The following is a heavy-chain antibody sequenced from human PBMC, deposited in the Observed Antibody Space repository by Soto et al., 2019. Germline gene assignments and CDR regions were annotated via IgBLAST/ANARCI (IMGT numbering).Heavy chain of an antibody. D-gene: IGHD5-18*01. Sequence: ASVKVSCKASGYTFTSYDINWVRQASGQGLEWLGWMNPKSGQKAYVEKFQGRVTMTANTSISAAYMELSSLRSDDTAVYYCARDIGPALDWFGPWGQGTLVTVSS. J-gene: IGHJ5*02. CDR3: ARDIGPALDWFGP. CDR1: GYTFTSYD. V-gene: IGHV1-8*01. CDR2: MNPKSGQK.